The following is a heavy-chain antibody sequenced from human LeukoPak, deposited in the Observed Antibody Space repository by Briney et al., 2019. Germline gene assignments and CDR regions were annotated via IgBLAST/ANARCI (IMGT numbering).Heavy chain of an antibody. CDR3: SKDHSSGWYFFDY. J-gene: IGHJ4*02. CDR1: VFTFSSYG. CDR2: ISYDGSNK. Sequence: GGSLILCSAASVFTFSSYGMCLGRQAPGEGLEWVAVISYDGSNKYYADSVKGRFTISRDNSKNTLYLQMNSLRAEDTAVYYCSKDHSSGWYFFDYWGQGTLVTVSS. V-gene: IGHV3-30*18. D-gene: IGHD6-19*01.